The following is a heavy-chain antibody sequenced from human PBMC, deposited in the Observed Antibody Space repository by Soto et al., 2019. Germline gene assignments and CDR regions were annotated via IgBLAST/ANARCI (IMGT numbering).Heavy chain of an antibody. CDR1: GGSVSSGSYY. Sequence: SETLSLTCTVSGGSVSSGSYYWSWIRQPPGKGLEWIGYIYYSGSTNYNPSLKSRVTISVDTSKNQFSLKLSSVTAADTAVYYCARCYYYDSSGYFSPELYFDYWGQGTLVTVSS. D-gene: IGHD3-22*01. CDR2: IYYSGST. V-gene: IGHV4-61*01. CDR3: ARCYYYDSSGYFSPELYFDY. J-gene: IGHJ4*02.